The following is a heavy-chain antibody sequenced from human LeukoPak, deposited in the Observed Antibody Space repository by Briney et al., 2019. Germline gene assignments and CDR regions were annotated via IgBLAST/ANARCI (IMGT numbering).Heavy chain of an antibody. CDR2: IYYSGST. Sequence: PSETLSLTCTVSGGSISSYYRSWIRQPPGKGLEWIGYIYYSGSTYYNPSLKSRVTISVDTSKNQFSLKLSSVTAADTAVYYCARGPPGYDILTGYVDYWGQGTLVTVSS. CDR1: GGSISSYY. V-gene: IGHV4-59*12. J-gene: IGHJ4*02. D-gene: IGHD3-9*01. CDR3: ARGPPGYDILTGYVDY.